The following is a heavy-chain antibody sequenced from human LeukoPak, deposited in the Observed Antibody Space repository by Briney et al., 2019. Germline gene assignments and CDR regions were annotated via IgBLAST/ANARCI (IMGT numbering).Heavy chain of an antibody. CDR3: ARDHIRRGCGTNICYPMDV. CDR1: GGSFSGYY. V-gene: IGHV4-59*01. D-gene: IGHD2-2*01. Sequence: PSETLSLTCAVYGGSFSGYYWSWIRQSPGKGLEWIGYVHDSGSTNYNPSLESRVTISADTSKNQFSLKLTSVTAADTAVYYCARDHIRRGCGTNICYPMDVWGKGTTVTVSS. J-gene: IGHJ6*04. CDR2: VHDSGST.